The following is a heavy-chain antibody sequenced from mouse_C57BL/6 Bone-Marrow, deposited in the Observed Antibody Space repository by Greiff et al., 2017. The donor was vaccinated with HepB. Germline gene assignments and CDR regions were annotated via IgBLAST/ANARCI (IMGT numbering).Heavy chain of an antibody. V-gene: IGHV1-63*01. J-gene: IGHJ2*01. D-gene: IGHD1-1*01. CDR2: IYPGGGYT. CDR3: AGGGTTVVATGRFDV. Sequence: QVQLQQSGAELVRPGTSVKMSCKASGYTFTNYWIGWAKQRPGYGLEWIGDIYPGGGYTNYNEKFKGKATLTADTSSSTDYMQFSSLTSEDSAIYYCAGGGTTVVATGRFDVWGQGTTLTVSS. CDR1: GYTFTNYW.